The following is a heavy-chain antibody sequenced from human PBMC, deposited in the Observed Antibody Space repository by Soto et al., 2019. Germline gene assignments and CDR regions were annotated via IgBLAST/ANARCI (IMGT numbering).Heavy chain of an antibody. CDR1: GGSFSGYY. J-gene: IGHJ5*02. V-gene: IGHV4-34*01. CDR2: INHSGST. Sequence: QVQLQQWGAGLLKPSETLSLTCAVYGGSFSGYYWSWIRQPPGKGLEWIGEINHSGSTNYNQSLKSLVTISVDTSKNQFSLKLSSVTAADTAVYYCARGRHYYDSSGRFDPWGQGPLVTVSS. D-gene: IGHD3-22*01. CDR3: ARGRHYYDSSGRFDP.